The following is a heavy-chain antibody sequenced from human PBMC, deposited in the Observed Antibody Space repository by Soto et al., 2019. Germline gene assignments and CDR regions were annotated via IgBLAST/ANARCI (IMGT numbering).Heavy chain of an antibody. CDR1: GYTFTSYG. Sequence: ASVKVSCKASGYTFTSYGISWVRQAPGQGLEWMGWISAYNGNTNYAQKLQGRVTMTTDTSTSTAYMELRSLRSDDTAVYYCARVTEYSSSCYPSGHIDYYGMDVWGQGTTVTVSS. D-gene: IGHD6-13*01. CDR2: ISAYNGNT. CDR3: ARVTEYSSSCYPSGHIDYYGMDV. V-gene: IGHV1-18*01. J-gene: IGHJ6*02.